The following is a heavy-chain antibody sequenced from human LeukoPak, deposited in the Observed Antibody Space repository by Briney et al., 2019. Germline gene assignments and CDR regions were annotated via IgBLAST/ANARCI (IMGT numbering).Heavy chain of an antibody. CDR2: KYYRSKWYT. D-gene: IGHD4-23*01. Sequence: SQILSLTCAISGDSVSSNSAAWIWIRQSPSRGLEWLGRKYYRSKWYTEYVVSVQSRITINPDTSKNHFSLQLNSVTPEDTAVYYCASEKLRGAFDIRGQGTMVTVSS. CDR1: GDSVSSNSAA. CDR3: ASEKLRGAFDI. V-gene: IGHV6-1*01. J-gene: IGHJ3*02.